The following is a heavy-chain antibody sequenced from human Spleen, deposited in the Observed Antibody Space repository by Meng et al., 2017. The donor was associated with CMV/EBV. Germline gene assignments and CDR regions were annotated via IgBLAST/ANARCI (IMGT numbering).Heavy chain of an antibody. D-gene: IGHD4-11*01. Sequence: QVQVQESGPGLVKPSETLSLTCTVSGGSISSSSYYWGWIRQPPGRGLEWIGSIYYSGSTYYNPSLKSRVTISVDTSKNQFSLKLSSVTAADTAVYYCARVAYSNWFDPWGQGTLVTVSS. V-gene: IGHV4-39*07. CDR3: ARVAYSNWFDP. CDR2: IYYSGST. J-gene: IGHJ5*02. CDR1: GGSISSSSYY.